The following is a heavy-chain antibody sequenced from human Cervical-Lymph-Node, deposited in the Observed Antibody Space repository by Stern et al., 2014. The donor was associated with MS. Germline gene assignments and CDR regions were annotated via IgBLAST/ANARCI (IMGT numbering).Heavy chain of an antibody. J-gene: IGHJ6*02. V-gene: IGHV4-61*02. CDR2: IYTSGST. CDR1: GGSISSGSYY. Sequence: QVQLQESGPGLVKPSQTLSLTCTVSGGSISSGSYYWSWIRQPAGKGLEWIGRIYTSGSTNYNPSRKSRFTLAVTRSKNQFPLKRSSVTAADTAVYYCARDCRLRYFDNYGMDVWGQGTTVTVSS. D-gene: IGHD3-9*01. CDR3: ARDCRLRYFDNYGMDV.